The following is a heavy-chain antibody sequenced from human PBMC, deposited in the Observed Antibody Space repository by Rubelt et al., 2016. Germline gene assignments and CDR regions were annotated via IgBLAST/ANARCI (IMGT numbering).Heavy chain of an antibody. V-gene: IGHV3-30*02. CDR3: APPISGYSSGWYVY. CDR2: IRNDGSNE. D-gene: IGHD6-19*01. J-gene: IGHJ4*02. CDR1: GFTFSSYG. Sequence: GGGVAQPGGSLRLSCAASGFTFSSYGMHWVRQAPGKGLEWVAFIRNDGSNEYYADSVKGRFTISRDNSKITLYLQMNSLRVEDTAVYYCAPPISGYSSGWYVYWGQGTLVTVSS.